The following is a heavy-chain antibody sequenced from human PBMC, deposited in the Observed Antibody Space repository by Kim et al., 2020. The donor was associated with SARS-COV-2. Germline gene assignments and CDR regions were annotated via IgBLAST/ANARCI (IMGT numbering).Heavy chain of an antibody. V-gene: IGHV1-46*01. CDR3: ARGPDYGFDP. D-gene: IGHD4-17*01. CDR1: GYIFTRDY. CDR2: INPRGGSA. Sequence: ASVKVSCKASGYIFTRDYMHWVRQAPGQGLEWMGKINPRGGSATYAQKFHGRVTMTSDTSTGTVYMELSSLLSEDTAVYYCARGPDYGFDPWGQGTLVPV. J-gene: IGHJ5*02.